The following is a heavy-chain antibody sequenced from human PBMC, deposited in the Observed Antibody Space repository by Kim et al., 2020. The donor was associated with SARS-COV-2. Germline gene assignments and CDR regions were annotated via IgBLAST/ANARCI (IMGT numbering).Heavy chain of an antibody. Sequence: GGSLRLSCAASGFTFSSYSMNWVRQAPGKGLEWVSYISSSSSTIYYADSVKCRFTISRDNAKNSLYLQMNSLRDEDTAVYYCARDSIYDYDILTAPYGMDVWCRGNTVTVS. J-gene: IGHJ6*02. CDR3: ARDSIYDYDILTAPYGMDV. D-gene: IGHD3-9*01. CDR1: GFTFSSYS. V-gene: IGHV3-48*02. CDR2: ISSSSSTI.